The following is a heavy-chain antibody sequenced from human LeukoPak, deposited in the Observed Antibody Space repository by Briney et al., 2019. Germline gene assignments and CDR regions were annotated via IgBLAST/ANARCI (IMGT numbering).Heavy chain of an antibody. V-gene: IGHV3-74*01. Sequence: PGGSLRLSCAASGFTFSSYWMHWVRQAPGKGLVWVSRINSDGSSTSYADSVKGRFTISRDNAKNTLYLQMNSLRAEDTAVYYCARNHYGSGSYYTTQYYYYMDVWGKGTTVTISS. D-gene: IGHD3-10*01. CDR2: INSDGSST. CDR3: ARNHYGSGSYYTTQYYYYMDV. CDR1: GFTFSSYW. J-gene: IGHJ6*03.